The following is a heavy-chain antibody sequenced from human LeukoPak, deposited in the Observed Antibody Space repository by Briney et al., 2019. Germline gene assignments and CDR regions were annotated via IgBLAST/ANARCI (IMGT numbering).Heavy chain of an antibody. V-gene: IGHV3-53*05. CDR3: ARGKGEYSNYEVY. D-gene: IGHD4-11*01. CDR1: GFTVSSNY. J-gene: IGHJ4*02. CDR2: IYSGGST. Sequence: GGSLRLSCAASGFTVSSNYMSWVRQAPGKGLEWVSVIYSGGSTYYADSVKGRFTISRDNSKNTLYLQMNSLRAEDTAVYYWARGKGEYSNYEVYWGQGTLVTVSS.